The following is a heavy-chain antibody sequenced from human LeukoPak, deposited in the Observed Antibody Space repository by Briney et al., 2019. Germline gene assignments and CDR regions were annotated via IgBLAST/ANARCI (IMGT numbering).Heavy chain of an antibody. D-gene: IGHD3-10*01. J-gene: IGHJ5*02. CDR2: IIVGSGQT. Sequence: SVTASCKASGFTLINSAVQWVRQARGQRLEWVGWIIVGSGQTRYAQKFQERVTITRDMSTSTAFLELSSLRSEDSAVYYCAAGDTLVRGVIIPFAPWGQGTLVTVSS. CDR3: AAGDTLVRGVIIPFAP. V-gene: IGHV1-58*01. CDR1: GFTLINSA.